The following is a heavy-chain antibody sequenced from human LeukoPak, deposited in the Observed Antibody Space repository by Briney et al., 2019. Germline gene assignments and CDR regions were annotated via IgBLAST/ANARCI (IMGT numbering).Heavy chain of an antibody. CDR1: GYTFTDYY. D-gene: IGHD3-22*01. CDR2: INPNSGGT. Sequence: ASVKVSCKASGYTFTDYYMHWVRQAPGQGLEWMGWINPNSGGTNYAQKFQGRVTMTRDTSISTAYMELRSLRSDDTAVYYCARPAYDSSGYYYHWGQGTLVTVSS. J-gene: IGHJ5*02. V-gene: IGHV1-2*02. CDR3: ARPAYDSSGYYYH.